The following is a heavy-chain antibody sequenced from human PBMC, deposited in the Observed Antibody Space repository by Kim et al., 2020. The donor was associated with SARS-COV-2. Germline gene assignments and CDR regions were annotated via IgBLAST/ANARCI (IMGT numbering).Heavy chain of an antibody. CDR1: GGSISSGGYY. CDR2: IYYSGST. J-gene: IGHJ4*02. CDR3: ARSDPLGKKNFDY. V-gene: IGHV4-31*03. Sequence: SETLSLTCTVSGGSISSGGYYWSWIRQHPGKGLEWIGYIYYSGSTYYNPSLKSRVTISVDTSKNQFSLKLSSVTAADTAVYYCARSDPLGKKNFDYWGQGTLVTVSS.